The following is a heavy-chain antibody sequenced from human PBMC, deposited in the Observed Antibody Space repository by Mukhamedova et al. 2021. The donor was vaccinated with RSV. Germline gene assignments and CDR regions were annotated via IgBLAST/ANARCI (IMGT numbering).Heavy chain of an antibody. CDR3: TPGGAAGTPSDY. J-gene: IGHJ4*02. D-gene: IGHD6-13*01. Sequence: YAASVKGRFTISRDDSKNTAYLQMNSLKTEDTAVYYCTPGGAAGTPSDYWGQGTLVTVSS. V-gene: IGHV3-73*01.